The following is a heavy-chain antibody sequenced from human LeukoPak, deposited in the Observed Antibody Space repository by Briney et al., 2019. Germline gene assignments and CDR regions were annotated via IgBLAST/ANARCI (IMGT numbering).Heavy chain of an antibody. CDR2: ITRDSIYT. V-gene: IGHV3-21*01. J-gene: IGHJ5*02. D-gene: IGHD6-13*01. Sequence: PGGSLRLSCAASGFTFSSYSMNWVRQAPGKGLEWVSSITRDSIYTFYADSVRGRFTISRDNAKNSPYLQMNSLRAEDTAVYYCARAVAAAGTNWFDPWGQGTLVTVSS. CDR1: GFTFSSYS. CDR3: ARAVAAAGTNWFDP.